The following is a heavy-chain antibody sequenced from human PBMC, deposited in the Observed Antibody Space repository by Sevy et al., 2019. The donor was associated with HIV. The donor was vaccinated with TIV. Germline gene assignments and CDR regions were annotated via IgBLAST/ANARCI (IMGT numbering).Heavy chain of an antibody. Sequence: GSLRLSCETSRFIFTDYWMSWVRQIPGKGLEWVATIKQDQSEKYYVDSVKGRFAISRDSAKKSVSLQMNGLRAEDTAVYLCAREVGGFNWRPYYFDSWGQGTLVTVSS. V-gene: IGHV3-7*01. J-gene: IGHJ4*02. D-gene: IGHD3-3*01. CDR2: IKQDQSEK. CDR1: RFIFTDYW. CDR3: AREVGGFNWRPYYFDS.